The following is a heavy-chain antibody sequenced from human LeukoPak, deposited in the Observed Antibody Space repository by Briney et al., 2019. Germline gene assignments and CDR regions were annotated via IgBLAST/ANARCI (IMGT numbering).Heavy chain of an antibody. CDR1: GFTFDDYG. Sequence: PGGSLRLSCAASGFTFDDYGMSWVRQAPGKGLECVSLISWDGDSTYYADSVKGRFTISRDNYKNSLYLQMNSLRTEDTALYYCATAPYDSIGIFDYWGQGTLVTVSS. J-gene: IGHJ4*02. CDR3: ATAPYDSIGIFDY. D-gene: IGHD3-22*01. CDR2: ISWDGDST. V-gene: IGHV3-43D*03.